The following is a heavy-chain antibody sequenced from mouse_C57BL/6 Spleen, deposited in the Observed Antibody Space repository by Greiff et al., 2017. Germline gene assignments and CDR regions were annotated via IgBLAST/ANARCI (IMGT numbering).Heavy chain of an antibody. CDR3: ARSGAQLRSYFDY. J-gene: IGHJ2*01. D-gene: IGHD3-2*02. CDR2: INPSTGGT. Sequence: EVKVVESGPELVKPGASVKISCKASGYSFTGYYMNWVKQSPEKSLEWIGGINPSTGGTTYNQKFKAKATLTVDKSSSTAYMQLKSLTSEDSAVYYCARSGAQLRSYFDYWGQGTTLTVSS. V-gene: IGHV1-42*01. CDR1: GYSFTGYY.